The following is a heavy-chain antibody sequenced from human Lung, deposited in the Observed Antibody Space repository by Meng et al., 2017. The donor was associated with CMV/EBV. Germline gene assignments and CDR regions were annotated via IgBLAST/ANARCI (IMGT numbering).Heavy chain of an antibody. V-gene: IGHV2-5*01. CDR1: GFSLSTSGVG. CDR2: IYWNDDK. J-gene: IGHJ4*02. CDR3: AHRPVSGAGKEEYYFDY. Sequence: GPXLVXPTQTLTLTCTFSGFSLSTSGVGVGWIRQPPGKALEWLALIYWNDDKRYSPSLKSRLTITKDTSKNQVVLTMTNMDPVDTATYYCAHRPVSGAGKEEYYFDYWGQGTXVTVSS. D-gene: IGHD6-19*01.